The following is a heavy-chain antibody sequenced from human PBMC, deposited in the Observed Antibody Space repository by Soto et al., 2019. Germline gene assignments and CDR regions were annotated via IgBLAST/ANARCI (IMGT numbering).Heavy chain of an antibody. CDR2: VRGNGDPP. Sequence: GGSLRLSCSASGFTLSSYAMHWARQAPGKGLEYVSGVRGNGDPPFYADSVKGRFTISRDNSKNTLYLQMSSLSADDTAVYYCVKSRGGNNFDFFDWGQGALVTVSS. V-gene: IGHV3-64D*06. CDR1: GFTLSSYA. J-gene: IGHJ4*02. CDR3: VKSRGGNNFDFFD. D-gene: IGHD5-12*01.